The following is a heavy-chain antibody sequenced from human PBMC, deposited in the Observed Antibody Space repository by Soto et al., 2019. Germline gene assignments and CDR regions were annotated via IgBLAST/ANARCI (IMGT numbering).Heavy chain of an antibody. CDR2: IFYTGST. J-gene: IGHJ3*02. D-gene: IGHD6-19*01. CDR3: ARGDGVADAAFDI. Sequence: PSETLSLTCAVYGGSFSGYYWSWIRQPPGKGLEWIGSIFYTGSTNYNPSLKSRVTISVDKSKNQFSLKLSSVTAADTAVYYCARGDGVADAAFDIWGQGTMVTVSS. CDR1: GGSFSGYY. V-gene: IGHV4-34*01.